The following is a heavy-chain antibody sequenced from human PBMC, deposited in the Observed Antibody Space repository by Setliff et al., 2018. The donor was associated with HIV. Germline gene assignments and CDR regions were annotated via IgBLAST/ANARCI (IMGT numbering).Heavy chain of an antibody. J-gene: IGHJ6*03. Sequence: ASVKVSCKASGGTFSSFGISWVRQAPGQGLEWMGGITPMFGTAKYAQKFQGRVTITADESMSTVYMEMSSLRSEDTAVYYCAASTEMVTFGYSYYYMDVWGKGTTVTVSS. CDR2: ITPMFGTA. CDR1: GGTFSSFG. D-gene: IGHD3-16*01. CDR3: AASTEMVTFGYSYYYMDV. V-gene: IGHV1-69*13.